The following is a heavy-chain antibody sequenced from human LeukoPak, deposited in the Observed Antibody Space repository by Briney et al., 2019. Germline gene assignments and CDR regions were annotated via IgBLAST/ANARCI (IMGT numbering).Heavy chain of an antibody. J-gene: IGHJ4*02. Sequence: SETLSLTCTVSGGSISSSSYYWGWIRQPPGKGLEWIGSIYYSGSTYYNPSLKSRVTISVDTSKNQFSLKLSSVTAADTAVYYCARGSSGSYYWGQGTLVTVSS. V-gene: IGHV4-39*01. CDR1: GGSISSSSYY. CDR2: IYYSGST. D-gene: IGHD1-26*01. CDR3: ARGSSGSYY.